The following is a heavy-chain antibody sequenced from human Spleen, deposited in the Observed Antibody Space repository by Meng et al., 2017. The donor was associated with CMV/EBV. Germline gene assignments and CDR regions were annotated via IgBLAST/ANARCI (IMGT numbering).Heavy chain of an antibody. CDR1: GFTFSIYT. CDR2: SYGDDSST. V-gene: IGHV3-23*03. J-gene: IGHJ4*02. Sequence: CAASGFTFSIYTMTWVRQAPGKGLEWVSFSYGDDSSTYYADSVKGRFTISRDNSRNTLYLQMNSLRAEDTAVYYCAKDRAGGRSYFDYWGQGALVTVSS. D-gene: IGHD1-26*01. CDR3: AKDRAGGRSYFDY.